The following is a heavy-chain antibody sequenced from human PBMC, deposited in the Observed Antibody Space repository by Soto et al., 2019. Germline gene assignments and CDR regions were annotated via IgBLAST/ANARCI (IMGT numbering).Heavy chain of an antibody. Sequence: EVQLEESGGGAVQLGESLRVTCVDSGFTFRNQWMHWVRQVPGKGLVWVSRINGDGTRASYADFVKGRFTISRDNARNLLFLQLNSLTVEDAGVYHCARGGAAGRGDAIDIWGPGTTVAVSS. CDR1: GFTFRNQW. CDR3: ARGGAAGRGDAIDI. V-gene: IGHV3-74*01. CDR2: INGDGTRA. D-gene: IGHD3-10*01. J-gene: IGHJ6*02.